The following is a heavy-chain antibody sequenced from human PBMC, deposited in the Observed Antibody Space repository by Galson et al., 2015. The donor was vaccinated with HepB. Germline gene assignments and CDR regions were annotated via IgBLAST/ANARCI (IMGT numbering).Heavy chain of an antibody. Sequence: CAISGDSVSSNSAAWNWIRQSPSRGLEWLGRTYYRSKWYNDYAVSVKSRITINPDTSKNQFSLQLSSVTPEDTAVYYCATSTDSGWENYFDYWGQGTLVTVSS. CDR2: TYYRSKWYN. CDR1: GDSVSSNSAA. D-gene: IGHD6-19*01. V-gene: IGHV6-1*01. J-gene: IGHJ4*02. CDR3: ATSTDSGWENYFDY.